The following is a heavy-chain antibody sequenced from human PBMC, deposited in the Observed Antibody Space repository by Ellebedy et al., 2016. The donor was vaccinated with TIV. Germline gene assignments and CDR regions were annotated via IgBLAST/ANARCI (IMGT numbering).Heavy chain of an antibody. Sequence: SETLSLTXAVYGGSFSGYYWSWIRQPPGKGLEWIGEINHSGSTNYNPSLKSRVTISVDTSKNQFSLKLSSVTAADTAVYYCARLMVRGLYYFDYWGQGTLVTVSS. CDR3: ARLMVRGLYYFDY. V-gene: IGHV4-34*01. CDR1: GGSFSGYY. J-gene: IGHJ4*02. CDR2: INHSGST. D-gene: IGHD3-10*01.